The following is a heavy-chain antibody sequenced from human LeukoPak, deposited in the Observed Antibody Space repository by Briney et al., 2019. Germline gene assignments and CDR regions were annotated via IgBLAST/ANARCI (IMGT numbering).Heavy chain of an antibody. CDR1: GGSFSGYY. D-gene: IGHD4-23*01. CDR2: INHSGST. J-gene: IGHJ6*03. V-gene: IGHV4-34*01. CDR3: ARTTVGTYSYYYYYMDV. Sequence: WETLSLTCAVYGGSFSGYYWSWIRQPPGKGLEWIGDINHSGSTNYNPSLKSRVTISVDTSKNQFSLKLSSVTAADTAVYYCARTTVGTYSYYYYYMDVWGKGTTVTVSS.